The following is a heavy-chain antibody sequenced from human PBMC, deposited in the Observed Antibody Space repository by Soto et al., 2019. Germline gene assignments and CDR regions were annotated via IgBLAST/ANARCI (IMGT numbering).Heavy chain of an antibody. CDR3: ANGRATYGLLTHDY. D-gene: IGHD3-9*01. CDR2: LTGSSSNT. V-gene: IGHV3-23*01. J-gene: IGHJ4*02. Sequence: GGSLRLSCAASGFSFRNYAMSWVRQAPGKGLEWISTLTGSSSNTYYADSMKGRFAISRDNSRNTLYLQMHSLTAEDTAVYYCANGRATYGLLTHDYWGQGTLVTVSS. CDR1: GFSFRNYA.